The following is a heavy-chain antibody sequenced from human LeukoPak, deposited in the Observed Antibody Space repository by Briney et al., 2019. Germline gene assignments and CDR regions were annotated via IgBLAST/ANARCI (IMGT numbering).Heavy chain of an antibody. Sequence: GGSLRLSCAASGFTFSSYDMHWVRHATGKSLEWGSAIGTAGDTYYPGSVKGRFTISRENAKNSLYLQMNSLRAGDTAVYYCAKGRRDGSGSLLNDLWGRGTLVSVSS. CDR1: GFTFSSYD. CDR3: AKGRRDGSGSLLNDL. V-gene: IGHV3-13*01. D-gene: IGHD3-10*01. CDR2: IGTAGDT. J-gene: IGHJ2*01.